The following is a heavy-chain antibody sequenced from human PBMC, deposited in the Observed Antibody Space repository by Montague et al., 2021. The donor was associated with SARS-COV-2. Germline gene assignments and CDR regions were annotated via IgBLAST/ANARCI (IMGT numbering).Heavy chain of an antibody. D-gene: IGHD6-6*01. CDR1: GFTFSRYA. CDR3: ARYSSSSTTPFDY. J-gene: IGHJ4*02. V-gene: IGHV3-23*01. CDR2: ISGSGGST. Sequence: SLRLSCAASGFTFSRYAMSWVRQAPRKGPEWVSAISGSGGSTYFADSVKGRFTISRDNSKNTLYLQMHSLRAEDTAVYYCARYSSSSTTPFDYWGQGTLVTVSS.